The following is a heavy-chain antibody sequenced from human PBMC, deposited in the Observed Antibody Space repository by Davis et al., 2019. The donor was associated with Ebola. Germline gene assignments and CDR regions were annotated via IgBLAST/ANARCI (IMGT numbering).Heavy chain of an antibody. CDR1: GGSVSNYY. CDR2: IYYSGST. J-gene: IGHJ4*02. V-gene: IGHV4-59*02. CDR3: ARGAVAGLPFDY. Sequence: SETLSLTCTVSGGSVSNYYWSWIRQPPGKGLEWIGYIYYSGSTNYNPSLKSRVTISVDTSKNQFSLKLSSVTAADTAVYYCARGAVAGLPFDYWGQGTLVTVSS. D-gene: IGHD6-19*01.